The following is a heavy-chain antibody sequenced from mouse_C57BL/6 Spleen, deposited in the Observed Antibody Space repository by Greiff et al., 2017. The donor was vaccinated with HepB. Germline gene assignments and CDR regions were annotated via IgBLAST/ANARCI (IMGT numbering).Heavy chain of an antibody. CDR3: ARPTMVTTRGFAY. Sequence: EVQLVESGGGLVKPGGSLKLSCAASGFTFSDYGMHWVRQAPEKGLEWVAYISSGSSTIYYADTVKGRFTISRDNAKNTLFLQMTSLRSEDTAMYYCARPTMVTTRGFAYWGQGTLVTVSA. D-gene: IGHD2-9*01. CDR2: ISSGSSTI. CDR1: GFTFSDYG. J-gene: IGHJ3*01. V-gene: IGHV5-17*01.